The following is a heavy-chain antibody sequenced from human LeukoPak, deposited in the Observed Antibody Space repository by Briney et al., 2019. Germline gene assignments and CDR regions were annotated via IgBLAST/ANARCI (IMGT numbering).Heavy chain of an antibody. J-gene: IGHJ5*02. D-gene: IGHD2-15*01. CDR2: IWYDGSNK. V-gene: IGHV3-33*01. Sequence: PGGSLRLSCAASGFTFSSYGMHWVRQAPGKGLEWVAVIWYDGSNKYYADSVKGRFTISRDNSKNTLYLQMNSLRAEDTAVYYCASILRDGGFDPWGQGTLVTVSS. CDR3: ASILRDGGFDP. CDR1: GFTFSSYG.